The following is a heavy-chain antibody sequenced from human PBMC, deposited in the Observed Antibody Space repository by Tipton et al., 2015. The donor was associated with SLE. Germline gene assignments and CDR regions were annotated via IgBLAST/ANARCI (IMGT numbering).Heavy chain of an antibody. CDR1: GFTFDDYA. J-gene: IGHJ6*02. V-gene: IGHV3-30*04. CDR2: ISYDGSNK. CDR3: ARDLLPGYYGMDV. Sequence: SLRLSCAASGFTFDDYAMHWVRQAPGKGLEWVALISYDGSNKYYADSVKGRFTISRDNSKNTLYLQMNSLRAEDTAVYYCARDLLPGYYGMDVWGQGTTVTVSS. D-gene: IGHD1-26*01.